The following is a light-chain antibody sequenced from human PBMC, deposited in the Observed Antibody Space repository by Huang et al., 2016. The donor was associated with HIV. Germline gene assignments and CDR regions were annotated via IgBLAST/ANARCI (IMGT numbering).Light chain of an antibody. CDR1: QSVSSY. V-gene: IGKV3-11*01. CDR2: DAS. Sequence: EIVLTQSPATLSLSPGERASLSCRASQSVSSYLAWYQQKPGQAPRLLIYDASNRATGIPARFSGSGSVTDFTLTISSLEPEDFAVYDCQQRSNWPTFGQGTKLEIK. J-gene: IGKJ2*01. CDR3: QQRSNWPT.